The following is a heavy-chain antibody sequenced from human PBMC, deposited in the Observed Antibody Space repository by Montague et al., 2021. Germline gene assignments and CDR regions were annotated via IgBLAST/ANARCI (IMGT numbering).Heavy chain of an antibody. J-gene: IGHJ4*02. CDR3: ARQGFYESGGFFI. CDR1: GDSINGWY. V-gene: IGHV4-59*01. CDR2: VFYSGAT. Sequence: SETLSLTCSVSGDSINGWYYSWIRQPPGKGLEWIGSVFYSGATNYNPSLKSRVTMSADTSKNQVSLKVNSVTAADTAVYYCARQGFYESGGFFIWGLGTLVTVSS. D-gene: IGHD3-22*01.